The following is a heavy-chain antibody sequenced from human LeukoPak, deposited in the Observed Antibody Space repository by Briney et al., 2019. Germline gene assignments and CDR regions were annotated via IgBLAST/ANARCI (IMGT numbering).Heavy chain of an antibody. CDR2: INPNSGGP. CDR3: ARAAAIRYNWFDP. Sequence: GASVKVTCKSSGYTFTVYYMHWVRQAPGQGLEWMGWINPNSGGPNYAQKFQGRVTMTRDTSISTAYMELSRLRSDDTAVYYCARAAAIRYNWFDPWGQGTLVTVSS. D-gene: IGHD2-2*02. V-gene: IGHV1-2*02. CDR1: GYTFTVYY. J-gene: IGHJ5*02.